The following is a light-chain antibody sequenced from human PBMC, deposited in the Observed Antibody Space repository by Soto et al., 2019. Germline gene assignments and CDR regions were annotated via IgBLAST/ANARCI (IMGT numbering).Light chain of an antibody. CDR2: GAS. V-gene: IGKV3-20*01. J-gene: IGKJ1*01. CDR1: QSVSSSY. Sequence: IGLTHSPGTLSLSPWEIATLSCRASQSVSSSYLAWYQQKPGQAPRLLIYGASSRATGIPDRFSGSGSGTDFTLTIDRLEFEDFAVYFCQQYGDLPWTFGQGTKVDNK. CDR3: QQYGDLPWT.